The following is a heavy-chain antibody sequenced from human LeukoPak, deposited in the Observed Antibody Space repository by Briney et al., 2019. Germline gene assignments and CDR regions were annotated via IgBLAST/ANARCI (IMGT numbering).Heavy chain of an antibody. V-gene: IGHV4-4*07. CDR2: IYTSGST. CDR3: ARVGYGYSDWYFDL. J-gene: IGHJ2*01. CDR1: GGSISSYY. D-gene: IGHD5-18*01. Sequence: PSETLSLTCTVSGGSISSYYWSWIRQPAGKGLEWIGRIYTSGSTNYNPSLKSRVSMSVDTSKNQFSLKLSSVTAADTAVYYCARVGYGYSDWYFDLWGRGTLVTVSS.